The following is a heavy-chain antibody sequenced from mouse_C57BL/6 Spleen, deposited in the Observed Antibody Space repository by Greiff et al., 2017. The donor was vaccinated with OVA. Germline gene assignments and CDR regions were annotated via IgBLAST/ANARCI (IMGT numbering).Heavy chain of an antibody. CDR2: INPSSGYT. J-gene: IGHJ3*01. CDR1: GYTFTSYW. D-gene: IGHD1-1*01. V-gene: IGHV1-7*01. CDR3: ARAGDYYGSSPFAY. Sequence: QVHVKQSGAELAKPGASVKLSCQASGYTFTSYWMHWVKQRPGPGLELIGYINPSSGYTKYNQKFKDKATLTADKSSSTAYMQLSSLTYEDSAVYYCARAGDYYGSSPFAYWGQGTLVTVSA.